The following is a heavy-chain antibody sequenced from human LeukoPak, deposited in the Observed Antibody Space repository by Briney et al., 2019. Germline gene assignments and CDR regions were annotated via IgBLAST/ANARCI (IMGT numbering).Heavy chain of an antibody. CDR3: ARDTAVAGTRVGFDY. CDR1: GYTFTGYY. J-gene: IGHJ4*02. Sequence: GASVKVSCKASGYTFTGYYMLWVRQAPGQGLEWMGRINPNSGGTNYAQKFQGRVTMTRDTSISTAYMELSRLRSDDTAVYYCARDTAVAGTRVGFDYWGQGTLVTVSS. CDR2: INPNSGGT. V-gene: IGHV1-2*06. D-gene: IGHD6-19*01.